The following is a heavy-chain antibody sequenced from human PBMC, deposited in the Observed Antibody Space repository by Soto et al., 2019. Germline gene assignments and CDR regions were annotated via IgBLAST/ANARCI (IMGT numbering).Heavy chain of an antibody. CDR1: GCSFISYT. CDR3: AKARCTGDTCFVPDY. CDR2: ISGSGGSP. J-gene: IGHJ4*01. Sequence: PGGPQRVSWAASGCSFISYTRAWVLQATRKGLEWVSSISGSGGSPSYADSVQGRFIISRDNPRNTVSLQMNRLRAEDTATYYCAKARCTGDTCFVPDYWGHGRLVTVSS. V-gene: IGHV3-23*01. D-gene: IGHD2-8*02.